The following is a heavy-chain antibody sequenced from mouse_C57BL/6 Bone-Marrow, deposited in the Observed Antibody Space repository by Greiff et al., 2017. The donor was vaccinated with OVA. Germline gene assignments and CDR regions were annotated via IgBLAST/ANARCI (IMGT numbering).Heavy chain of an antibody. CDR1: GYTFTDYY. J-gene: IGHJ4*01. Sequence: EVQVVESGPVLVKPGASVKMSCKASGYTFTDYYMNWVKQSHGKSLEWIGVINPYNGGTSYNQKFKGKATLTVDKSSSTAYMELNSLTSEDSAVYYCARRHWAYAMDYWGQGTSVTVSS. V-gene: IGHV1-19*01. CDR3: ARRHWAYAMDY. D-gene: IGHD4-1*01. CDR2: INPYNGGT.